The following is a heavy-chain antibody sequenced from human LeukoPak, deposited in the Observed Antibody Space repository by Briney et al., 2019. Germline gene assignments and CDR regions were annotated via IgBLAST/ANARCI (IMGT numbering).Heavy chain of an antibody. D-gene: IGHD2/OR15-2a*01. V-gene: IGHV3-23*01. J-gene: IGHJ4*02. CDR3: VKDSAKKYDDY. CDR1: GFTFSSYA. CDR2: ISGSDGST. Sequence: GGSLRLSCAASGFTFSSYAMSWVRQAPGKGMEWVSGISGSDGSTNYADSVKGRFTISRENSKNTLYLQMNSLRAEDTAVYYCVKDSAKKYDDYWGQGTLVTVSS.